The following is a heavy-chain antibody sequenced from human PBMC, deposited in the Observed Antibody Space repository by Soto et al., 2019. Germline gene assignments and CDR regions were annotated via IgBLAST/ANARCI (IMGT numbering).Heavy chain of an antibody. CDR3: ARGVGAVAGRALGQFSSCYYYGMDV. Sequence: ASVKVSCKASGDTFSSYAISWVRQAPGQGLEWMGWIIPICGTANYAQKFQGRVTITTDASTSTAYMELSSLRSEDTAVYYCARGVGAVAGRALGQFSSCYYYGMDVWGQGTTVTVSS. CDR1: GDTFSSYA. D-gene: IGHD6-19*01. V-gene: IGHV1-69*05. J-gene: IGHJ6*02. CDR2: IIPICGTA.